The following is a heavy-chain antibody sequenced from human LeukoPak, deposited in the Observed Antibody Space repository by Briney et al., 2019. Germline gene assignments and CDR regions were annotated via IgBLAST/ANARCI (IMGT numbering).Heavy chain of an antibody. CDR2: IYTSGST. V-gene: IGHV4-61*02. Sequence: SETLSLTCTVSGGSISSGSYYWSWIRQPAGKGLEWIGRIYTSGSTNYNPSLKSRVTISVDTSKNQFSLKLSSVTAADTAVYYCARGIHYDFWSGYYYFDYWGQGTLVTVSS. CDR1: GGSISSGSYY. D-gene: IGHD3-3*01. CDR3: ARGIHYDFWSGYYYFDY. J-gene: IGHJ4*02.